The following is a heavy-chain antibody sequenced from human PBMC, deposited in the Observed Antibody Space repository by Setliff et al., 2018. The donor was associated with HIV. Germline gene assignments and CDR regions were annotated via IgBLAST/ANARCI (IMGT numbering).Heavy chain of an antibody. J-gene: IGHJ5*02. Sequence: SGPTLVNPTETLTLTCTVSGFSLSNARTGVSWIRQPPGKALEWLAHIFSNDEKSYSTSLKSRLTIPKDTSKSQVVLTMTNMDPVDTATYYCARIFDTMVRGVIITTGSFDPWGQGTLVTVSS. D-gene: IGHD3-10*01. CDR1: GFSLSNARTG. V-gene: IGHV2-26*01. CDR2: IFSNDEK. CDR3: ARIFDTMVRGVIITTGSFDP.